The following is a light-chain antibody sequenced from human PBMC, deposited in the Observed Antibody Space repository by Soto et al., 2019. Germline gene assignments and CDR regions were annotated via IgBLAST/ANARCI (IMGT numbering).Light chain of an antibody. CDR2: GAS. CDR1: QIVSSSY. Sequence: EIVLTQSPGTLSLSPGERATLSCRASQIVSSSYLAWYQQKPGQAPRLLIYGASTRATGIPDRFSGSGSGTDFSLTISRLESEDFAVYYCQQYGSSPLTFGGGTKVEIK. J-gene: IGKJ4*01. CDR3: QQYGSSPLT. V-gene: IGKV3-20*01.